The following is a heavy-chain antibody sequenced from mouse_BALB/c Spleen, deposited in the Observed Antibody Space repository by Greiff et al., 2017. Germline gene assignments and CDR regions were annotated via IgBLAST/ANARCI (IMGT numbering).Heavy chain of an antibody. CDR1: GYTFTSYW. J-gene: IGHJ1*01. Sequence: QVQLQQPGAELVRPGASVKLSCKASGYTFTSYWINWVKQRPGQGLEWIGWIYPGDGSTKYNEKFKGKTTLTADKSSSTAYMLLSSLTSEDSAIYFCARNYRYDGPYWYFDVWGAGTTVTVSS. CDR2: IYPGDGST. CDR3: ARNYRYDGPYWYFDV. D-gene: IGHD2-14*01. V-gene: IGHV1S56*01.